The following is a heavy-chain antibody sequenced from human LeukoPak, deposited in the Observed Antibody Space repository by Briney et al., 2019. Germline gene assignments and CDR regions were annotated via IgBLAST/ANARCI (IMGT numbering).Heavy chain of an antibody. V-gene: IGHV5-51*01. Sequence: GESLKISCKGSGYSFTSYWIGWVRQMPGKGLEWMGIIYPGDSDTRYSPSFQGQVTTSADKSISTAYLQWSSLKASDTAMYYCARVYYDILTSPYYYGMDVWGQGTMVTVSS. CDR2: IYPGDSDT. J-gene: IGHJ6*02. D-gene: IGHD3-9*01. CDR3: ARVYYDILTSPYYYGMDV. CDR1: GYSFTSYW.